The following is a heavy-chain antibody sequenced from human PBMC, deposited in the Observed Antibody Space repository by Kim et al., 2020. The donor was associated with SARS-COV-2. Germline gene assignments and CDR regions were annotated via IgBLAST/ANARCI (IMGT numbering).Heavy chain of an antibody. CDR3: ARAVAAAEDYFDY. Sequence: SPSVQGQVTISADKSISTAYLQWSSLKASNTAMYYCARAVAAAEDYFDYWGQGTLVTVSS. J-gene: IGHJ4*02. V-gene: IGHV5-51*01. D-gene: IGHD6-13*01.